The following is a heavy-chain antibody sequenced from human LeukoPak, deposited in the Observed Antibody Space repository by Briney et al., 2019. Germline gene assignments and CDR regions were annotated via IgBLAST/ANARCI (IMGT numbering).Heavy chain of an antibody. CDR3: TRDHWFDP. V-gene: IGHV3-21*01. CDR2: ISSDSSHT. Sequence: PGRSLRLSCAASGFTFSSYGMNWVRQAPGKGLEWVSSISSDSSHTYNADTVKGRFTISRDNAKNSLYLQMNSLRAEDTAVYYCTRDHWFDPWGQGTLVIVSS. CDR1: GFTFSSYG. J-gene: IGHJ5*02.